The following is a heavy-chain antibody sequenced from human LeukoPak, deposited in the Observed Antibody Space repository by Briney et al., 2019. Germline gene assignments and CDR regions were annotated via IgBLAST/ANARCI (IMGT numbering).Heavy chain of an antibody. J-gene: IGHJ4*02. D-gene: IGHD2-8*01. CDR3: ARDTNNGNGY. Sequence: SVRVSCKASGGTFSSYAISWVRQAPGQGLEWMGGIIPIFGTANYAQKFQGRVTITADKSTSTAYMELSSLRSEDTAVYYCARDTNNGNGYWGQGTLVTVSS. V-gene: IGHV1-69*06. CDR2: IIPIFGTA. CDR1: GGTFSSYA.